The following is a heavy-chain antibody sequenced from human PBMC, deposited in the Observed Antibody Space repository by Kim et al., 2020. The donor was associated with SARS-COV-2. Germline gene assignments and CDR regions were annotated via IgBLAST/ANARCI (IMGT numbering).Heavy chain of an antibody. CDR3: ARDMNPTVYDY. CDR2: VNAANDKT. V-gene: IGHV1-3*01. J-gene: IGHJ4*02. CDR1: GYTFKSYP. D-gene: IGHD4-4*01. Sequence: ASGKVSCKASGYTFKSYPIHWLRQAPGQRLEWMGWVNAANDKTKYSQKFQGRVTITRDTSANTAYMDLSSLTSEDTAIYYCARDMNPTVYDYWGQGTLVT.